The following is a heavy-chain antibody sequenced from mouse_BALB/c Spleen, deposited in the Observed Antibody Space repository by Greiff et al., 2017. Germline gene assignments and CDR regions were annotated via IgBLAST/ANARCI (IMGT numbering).Heavy chain of an antibody. CDR2: IDPSDSYT. CDR1: GYTFTSYW. CDR3: EADYFDY. Sequence: QVQLQQPGAELVKPGASVKLSCKASGYTFTSYWMHWVKQRPGQGLGWIGEIDPSDSYTNYNQKFKGKATLTVDKSSSTAYMELRSLTSEDSAVYYCEADYFDYWGQGTTLTVSS. J-gene: IGHJ2*01. V-gene: IGHV1-69*02.